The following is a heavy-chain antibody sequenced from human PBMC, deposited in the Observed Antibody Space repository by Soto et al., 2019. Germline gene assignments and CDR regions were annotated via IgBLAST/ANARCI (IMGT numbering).Heavy chain of an antibody. CDR1: GGSISSGGYY. D-gene: IGHD5-12*01. CDR2: IYYSGST. Sequence: TSETLSLTCTVSGGSISSGGYYWSWIRQHPGKGLEWIGYIYYSGSTYYNPSLKSRVTISVDTSKNQFSLKLSSVTAADTAVYYCARDRDGYKPGWLDPWGQGTLVTVSS. J-gene: IGHJ5*02. V-gene: IGHV4-31*03. CDR3: ARDRDGYKPGWLDP.